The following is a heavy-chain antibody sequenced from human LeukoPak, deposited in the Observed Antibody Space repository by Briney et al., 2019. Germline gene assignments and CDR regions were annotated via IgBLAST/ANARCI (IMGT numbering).Heavy chain of an antibody. CDR2: ISPNSGGT. Sequence: ASVKVSCKASGYTFTGYYMHWVRQAPGQGLEWVGRISPNSGGTNYAQKFQGRVTMTRDTSISTAYMELSRLRSDDTAVYYCARAKGVVAAAGTTYNYWGQGTLVTVSS. CDR3: ARAKGVVAAAGTTYNY. CDR1: GYTFTGYY. J-gene: IGHJ4*02. V-gene: IGHV1-2*06. D-gene: IGHD6-13*01.